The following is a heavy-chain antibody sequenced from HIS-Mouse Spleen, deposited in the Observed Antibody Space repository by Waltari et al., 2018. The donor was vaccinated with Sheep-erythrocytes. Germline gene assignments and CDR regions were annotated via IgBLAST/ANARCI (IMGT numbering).Heavy chain of an antibody. CDR3: ARGYYDFWSGSALGAFDI. J-gene: IGHJ3*02. Sequence: QVQLVQSGAEGKTPGASVKVSCTARGYTFTGSYMPGVRQAPGQGLEWMGWINPNSGGTNYAQKFQGRVTMTRDTSISTAYMELSRLRSDDTAVYYCARGYYDFWSGSALGAFDIWGQGTMVTVSS. D-gene: IGHD3-3*01. CDR1: GYTFTGSY. CDR2: INPNSGGT. V-gene: IGHV1-2*02.